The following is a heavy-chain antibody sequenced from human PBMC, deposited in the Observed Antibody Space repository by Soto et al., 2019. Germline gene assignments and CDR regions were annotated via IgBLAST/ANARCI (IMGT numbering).Heavy chain of an antibody. CDR1: P. CDR2: IIPIFGTA. J-gene: IGHJ4*02. D-gene: IGHD3-22*01. CDR3: ARFGDASRGYYYRN. V-gene: IGHV1-69*01. Sequence: PGGRRRLAPGKGLEWMGGIIPIFGTASYAQKFQGRVTITADESTSTAYMELSSLRSEDTAVYYCARFGDASRGYYYRNWGQGTLVTVYS.